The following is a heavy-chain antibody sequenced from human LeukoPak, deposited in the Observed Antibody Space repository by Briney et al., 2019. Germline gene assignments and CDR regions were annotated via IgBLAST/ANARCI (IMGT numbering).Heavy chain of an antibody. Sequence: GGSLRLSCAASGFTFSSYWMHWVRQAPGKGLVWVSRINSDGSSTSYADSVKGRFTISRDNAKNTLYLQMNGLRDEDTAEYYCARDPPGYSFDYWGQGTLVTVSS. V-gene: IGHV3-74*01. CDR1: GFTFSSYW. J-gene: IGHJ4*02. CDR3: ARDPPGYSFDY. CDR2: INSDGSST. D-gene: IGHD5-18*01.